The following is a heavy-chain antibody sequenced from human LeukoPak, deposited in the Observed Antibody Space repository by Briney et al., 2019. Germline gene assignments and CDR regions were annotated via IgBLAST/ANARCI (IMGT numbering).Heavy chain of an antibody. D-gene: IGHD2-2*01. CDR2: INPNSGGT. CDR1: GYTFTGYY. J-gene: IGHJ5*02. Sequence: GASVTVSCTASGYTFTGYYMHWVRQAPGQGLEWMGWINPNSGGTNYAQKFQGRVTMTRDTSISTAYMELSRLRSDDTAVYYCARVLGYCSSTSCPRGRFDPWGQGTLVTVSS. V-gene: IGHV1-2*02. CDR3: ARVLGYCSSTSCPRGRFDP.